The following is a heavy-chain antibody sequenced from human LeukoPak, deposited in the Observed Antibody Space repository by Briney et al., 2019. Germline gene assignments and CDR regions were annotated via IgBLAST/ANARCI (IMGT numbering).Heavy chain of an antibody. CDR2: INPNSGGT. CDR1: GYKFTDYY. V-gene: IGHV1-2*02. J-gene: IGHJ5*02. Sequence: ASVKVSCKASGYKFTDYYMHWVRQAPGQGLEWMGWINPNSGGTNYAQKFQGRVTMTRDTSITTAYMELSGLRSNDTAVYYCARGALLSSWYGGYLNWFDPWGHGTLVTVSS. D-gene: IGHD6-13*01. CDR3: ARGALLSSWYGGYLNWFDP.